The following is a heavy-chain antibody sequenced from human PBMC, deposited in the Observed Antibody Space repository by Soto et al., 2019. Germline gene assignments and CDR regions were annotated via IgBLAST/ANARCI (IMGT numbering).Heavy chain of an antibody. CDR2: IFFGGRT. CDR1: GGSIRESGLY. CDR3: GRALMDV. Sequence: QMQLQESGPGLVKTSETLSLTCTVSGGSIRESGLYWGWIRQSPGKGLEWIGSIFFGGRTLYNPSLKGRVSISIDASKNQFSLNVISVTAADTGVHYCGRALMDVWGKGTTVTVSS. V-gene: IGHV4-39*01. J-gene: IGHJ6*03.